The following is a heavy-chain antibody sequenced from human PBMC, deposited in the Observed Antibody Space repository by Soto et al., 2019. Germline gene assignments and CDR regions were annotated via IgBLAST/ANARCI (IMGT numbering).Heavy chain of an antibody. J-gene: IGHJ4*02. D-gene: IGHD1-26*01. CDR2: INAGNDNT. Sequence: QVQLVQSGAEVKKPGASVKVSCEASGYPFSSFAMHWVRQAPGQRLEWMGWINAGNDNTKYSQKFQGRVTITRDTSANTVYMELSSLRSEDTSVYYCARGGGSFPYFDSWGQGTLVTVSS. CDR3: ARGGGSFPYFDS. CDR1: GYPFSSFA. V-gene: IGHV1-3*01.